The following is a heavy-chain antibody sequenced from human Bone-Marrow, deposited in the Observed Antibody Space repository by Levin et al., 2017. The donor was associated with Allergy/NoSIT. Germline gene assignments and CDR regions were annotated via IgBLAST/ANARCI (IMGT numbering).Heavy chain of an antibody. J-gene: IGHJ1*01. Sequence: VPGQGLEWMGIINPSGGSTSYAQKFQGRVTMTRDTSTSTVYMELSSLRSEDTAVYYCARGGGQRGYCSSTSCPKVEYFQHWGQGTLVTVSS. V-gene: IGHV1-46*03. D-gene: IGHD2-2*01. CDR3: ARGGGQRGYCSSTSCPKVEYFQH. CDR2: INPSGGST.